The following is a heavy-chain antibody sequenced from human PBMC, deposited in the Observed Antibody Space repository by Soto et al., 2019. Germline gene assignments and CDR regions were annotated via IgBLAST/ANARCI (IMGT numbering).Heavy chain of an antibody. CDR1: GYSISSGYY. J-gene: IGHJ4*02. D-gene: IGHD1-26*01. CDR3: WRVDGRSVGRGVVVY. Sequence: SETLSLTCAVSGYSISSGYYWGWIRQSPGKGLEWIASIYHNGRTYYNPSLKSRVIISVDTSTNQFSLNLSSVTAAETAVYYSWRVDGRSVGRGVVVYWGQGGLVTVSS. V-gene: IGHV4-38-2*01. CDR2: IYHNGRT.